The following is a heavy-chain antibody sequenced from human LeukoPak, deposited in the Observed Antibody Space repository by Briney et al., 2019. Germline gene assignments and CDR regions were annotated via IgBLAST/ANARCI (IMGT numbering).Heavy chain of an antibody. CDR1: GGSISSGGYS. V-gene: IGHV4-30-2*01. CDR2: IYHSGST. J-gene: IGHJ3*02. CDR3: ATTTPRFGEFI. Sequence: PSETLSLTCAVSGGSISSGGYSWSWIRQPPGKGLEWIGYIYHSGSTYYNPSLKSRVTISVDRSKNQFSLKLSSVTAADTAVYYCATTTPRFGEFIWGQGTMVTVSS. D-gene: IGHD3-10*01.